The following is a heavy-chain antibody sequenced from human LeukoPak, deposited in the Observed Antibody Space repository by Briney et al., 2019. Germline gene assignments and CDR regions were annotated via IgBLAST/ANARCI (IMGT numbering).Heavy chain of an antibody. D-gene: IGHD1-26*01. Sequence: ASVKVSCKASGYTFTGYYMHWVRQAPGQGLEWMGRINPNSGGTNYAQKFQGRVTMTRDTSISTPYMELSRLRSDDTAVYYCARDHIVGATTDLDYWGQGTLVTVSS. J-gene: IGHJ4*02. V-gene: IGHV1-2*06. CDR3: ARDHIVGATTDLDY. CDR2: INPNSGGT. CDR1: GYTFTGYY.